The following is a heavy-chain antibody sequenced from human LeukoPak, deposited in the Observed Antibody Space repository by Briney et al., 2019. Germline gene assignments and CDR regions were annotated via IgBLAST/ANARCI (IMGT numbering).Heavy chain of an antibody. V-gene: IGHV1-18*01. CDR3: ARAQGYYYDSSGYYVDYFDY. CDR2: ISAYNGNT. CDR1: GYTFTSYG. D-gene: IGHD3-22*01. J-gene: IGHJ4*02. Sequence: ASVKVPCKASGYTFTSYGISWVRQAPGQGLEWMGWISAYNGNTNYAQKFQGRVTMTTDTSTSTAYMELRSLRSDDTAVYYCARAQGYYYDSSGYYVDYFDYWGQGTLVTVSS.